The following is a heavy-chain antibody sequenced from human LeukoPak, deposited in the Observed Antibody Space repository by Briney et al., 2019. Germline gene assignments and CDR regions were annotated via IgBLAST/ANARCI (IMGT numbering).Heavy chain of an antibody. CDR2: IRSKPYGETT. J-gene: IGHJ4*02. D-gene: IGHD3-10*01. CDR1: GFTFGDYA. CDR3: TRDGGDYYGSGYDY. V-gene: IGHV3-49*04. Sequence: GGSLRLSCTTSGFTFGDYAMKWVRQAPGKGLEWVGLIRSKPYGETTEYAASVKGRFTISRDDSKSIAYLQMNSLKTEDTAVYYCTRDGGDYYGSGYDYWGQGTLVTVSS.